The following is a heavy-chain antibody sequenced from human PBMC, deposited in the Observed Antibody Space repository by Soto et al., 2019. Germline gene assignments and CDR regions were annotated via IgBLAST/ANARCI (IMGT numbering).Heavy chain of an antibody. CDR2: IRSKTDGGTT. V-gene: IGHV3-15*01. J-gene: IGHJ3*02. CDR1: GITFSNAW. Sequence: PWGSLRLSCEASGITFSNAWMNWVRQAPGKGLEYIGRIRSKTDGGTTEYVAPVEGRFTISRDDSKNTMYLQMSGLKTEDTAVYYCTTTRPGTNVFDNWGQGTLVTVSS. D-gene: IGHD6-13*01. CDR3: TTTRPGTNVFDN.